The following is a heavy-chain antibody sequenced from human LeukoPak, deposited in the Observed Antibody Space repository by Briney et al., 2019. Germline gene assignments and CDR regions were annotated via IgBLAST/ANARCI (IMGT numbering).Heavy chain of an antibody. Sequence: PSETLSLTCAIYSESFSGYFWSWIRQPPGKGLEWIGEINYSGSTNYNPSLKSRVTISVDTSKNQFSLKLSSVTAADTAVYYCARHCRRNYYGSGSYLDYWGQGTLVTVSS. J-gene: IGHJ4*02. CDR1: SESFSGYF. V-gene: IGHV4-34*01. CDR3: ARHCRRNYYGSGSYLDY. D-gene: IGHD3-10*01. CDR2: INYSGST.